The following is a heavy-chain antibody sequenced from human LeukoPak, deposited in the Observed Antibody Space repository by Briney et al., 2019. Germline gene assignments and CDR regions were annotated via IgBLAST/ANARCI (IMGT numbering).Heavy chain of an antibody. Sequence: GGSLRLSCAASGYTFSNTWLNCVRQAPGRGREWVGRIQSKTEGGTTEYAAPVKGRFTISRDDSKTTLYLQMNSLKTEDTSVYYCATLTVRGVINIWGQGTLVTVSS. CDR1: GYTFSNTW. CDR2: IQSKTEGGTT. V-gene: IGHV3-15*01. J-gene: IGHJ4*02. D-gene: IGHD3-10*01. CDR3: ATLTVRGVINI.